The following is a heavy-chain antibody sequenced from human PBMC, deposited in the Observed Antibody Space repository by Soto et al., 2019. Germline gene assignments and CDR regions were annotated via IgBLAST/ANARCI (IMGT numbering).Heavy chain of an antibody. CDR1: GGSISSSNW. J-gene: IGHJ3*02. D-gene: IGHD2-2*01. CDR2: IYHSGST. V-gene: IGHV4-4*02. Sequence: SETLSLTCAVSGGSISSSNWWSWVRQPPGKGLEWIGEIYHSGSTNYNPSLKSRVTISVDKSKNQFSLKLSSVTAADTAVYYCAREVVVVPDAKLDSLDIWGQWTMVTVSS. CDR3: AREVVVVPDAKLDSLDI.